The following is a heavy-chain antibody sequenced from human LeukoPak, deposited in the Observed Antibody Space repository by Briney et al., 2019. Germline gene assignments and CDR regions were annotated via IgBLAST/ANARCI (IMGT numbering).Heavy chain of an antibody. Sequence: ASVKVSCKAPGYTFTSYYMHWVRQAPGQGLEWMGIINPSGGSTSYAQKFQGRVTMTRDTSTSTVYMELSSLRSEDTAVYYCARDGAIAARLGWYYYGMDVWGQGTTVTVSS. D-gene: IGHD6-6*01. J-gene: IGHJ6*02. V-gene: IGHV1-46*01. CDR1: GYTFTSYY. CDR2: INPSGGST. CDR3: ARDGAIAARLGWYYYGMDV.